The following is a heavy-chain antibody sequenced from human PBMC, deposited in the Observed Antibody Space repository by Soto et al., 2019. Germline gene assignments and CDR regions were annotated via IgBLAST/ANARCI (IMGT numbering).Heavy chain of an antibody. D-gene: IGHD6-6*01. Sequence: QVQLVQSGAEVKKPGSSVKVSCKASGGTFSSYAISWVRQAPGQGLEWMGGIIPIFGTANYAQKFQGRVTITAEESTSTAYMELSSLRSEDTAVYYCARTLEYSSSSVHYYYYGMDVWGQGTTVTVSS. CDR1: GGTFSSYA. CDR2: IIPIFGTA. CDR3: ARTLEYSSSSVHYYYYGMDV. V-gene: IGHV1-69*01. J-gene: IGHJ6*02.